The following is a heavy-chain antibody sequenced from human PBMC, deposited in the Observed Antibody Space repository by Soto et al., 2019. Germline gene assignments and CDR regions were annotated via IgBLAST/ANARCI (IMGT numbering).Heavy chain of an antibody. CDR3: ARVDFFGVVIMGNWFDP. J-gene: IGHJ5*02. CDR1: GGTFSSYA. D-gene: IGHD3-3*01. CDR2: IIPIFGTA. V-gene: IGHV1-69*01. Sequence: QVQLVQSGAEVKKPGSSVKVSCKASGGTFSSYAISWVRQAPGQGLEWMGGIIPIFGTANYAQKFQGRVTITADESTSTAYMELSSLRSEDTAVYYCARVDFFGVVIMGNWFDPWGQGTLVTVSS.